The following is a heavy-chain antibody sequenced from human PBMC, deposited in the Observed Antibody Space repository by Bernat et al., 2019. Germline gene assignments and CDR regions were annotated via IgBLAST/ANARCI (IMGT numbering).Heavy chain of an antibody. CDR3: AKEGSHLYDYIWGSYWSPFDY. V-gene: IGHV3-23*01. Sequence: EVQLLESGGGLVQPGGSLRLSCAASGFTFSSYAMSWVRQAPGKGLEWVSAISGSGGSTYYADSVKGRFTISRDNSKNTLYLQMNSLRAEDTAVYYCAKEGSHLYDYIWGSYWSPFDYWGQGTLVTVSS. CDR1: GFTFSSYA. CDR2: ISGSGGST. J-gene: IGHJ4*02. D-gene: IGHD3-16*01.